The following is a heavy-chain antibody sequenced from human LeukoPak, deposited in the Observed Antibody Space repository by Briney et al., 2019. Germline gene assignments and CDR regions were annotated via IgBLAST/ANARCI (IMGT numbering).Heavy chain of an antibody. D-gene: IGHD3-22*01. CDR1: GFTFSSYA. V-gene: IGHV3-23*01. Sequence: GGSLRLSCAASGFTFSSYAMSWVRQAPGKGLEWVSAISGSGGSTYYADSVKGRFTISRDNSKNTPYLQMNSLRAEDTAVYYCAKEGYYYDSSGYYLDYWGQGTLVTVSS. J-gene: IGHJ4*02. CDR2: ISGSGGST. CDR3: AKEGYYYDSSGYYLDY.